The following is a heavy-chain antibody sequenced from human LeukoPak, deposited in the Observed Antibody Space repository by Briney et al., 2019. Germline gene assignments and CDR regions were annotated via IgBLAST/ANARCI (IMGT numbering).Heavy chain of an antibody. D-gene: IGHD3-9*01. CDR1: GFTFSSYG. CDR2: ISGSGGST. J-gene: IGHJ6*03. V-gene: IGHV3-23*01. CDR3: AKTRVESYYDILTGYVPYYYYYMDV. Sequence: PGGSLRLSCAASGFTFSSYGMSWVLQAPGKGLEWVSAISGSGGSTFYADSVKGRFTISRDNSKNTLYLQMNSLRAEDTAVYYCAKTRVESYYDILTGYVPYYYYYMDVWGKGTTVTISS.